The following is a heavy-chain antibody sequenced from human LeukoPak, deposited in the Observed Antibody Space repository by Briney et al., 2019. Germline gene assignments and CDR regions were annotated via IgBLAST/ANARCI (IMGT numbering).Heavy chain of an antibody. CDR2: IRSGGTNT. CDR1: GFTFSSFS. CDR3: ARMNYVSSGWGAPFDY. V-gene: IGHV3-48*04. D-gene: IGHD1-7*01. J-gene: IGHJ4*02. Sequence: GGSLRLSCAASGFTFSSFSMNWSRQAPGKGLEGVHYIRSGGTNTDYTGSVKGRFTISRDNAKNSLYLQMNSLRAEDTAVYYCARMNYVSSGWGAPFDYWGQGTLVTVSS.